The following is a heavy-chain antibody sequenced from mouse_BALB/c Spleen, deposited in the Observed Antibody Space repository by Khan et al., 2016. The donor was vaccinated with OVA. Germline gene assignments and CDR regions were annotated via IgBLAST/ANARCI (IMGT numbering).Heavy chain of an antibody. CDR2: TNPTNGRT. CDR1: GYTSTSYW. D-gene: IGHD1-1*01. J-gene: IGHJ2*01. CDR3: ARIKKIVATYFDY. Sequence: QVQLQQSGAELVKAGASVKMSCKASGYTSTSYWMHWVKQRLGQGLEWFAETNPTNGRTYYHEKFKSKATLTVDKSSSTAYMLLSGPTFEDSAVYYCARIKKIVATYFDYWGQGTTLTVSS. V-gene: IGHV1S81*02.